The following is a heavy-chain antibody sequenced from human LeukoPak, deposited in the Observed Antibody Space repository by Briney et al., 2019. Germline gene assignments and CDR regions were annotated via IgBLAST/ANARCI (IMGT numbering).Heavy chain of an antibody. CDR3: ARCDAWDMGPDY. D-gene: IGHD2-2*01. Sequence: SETLSLTCTVSGGSISSHYWSWIRQPPGKGLEWIGYIYYSGTTSYHPSLKSRVTISVDTSKNHLSLKLTSVTAADTAVYYCARCDAWDMGPDYWGQGSLVTVSS. V-gene: IGHV4-59*08. J-gene: IGHJ4*02. CDR2: IYYSGTT. CDR1: GGSISSHY.